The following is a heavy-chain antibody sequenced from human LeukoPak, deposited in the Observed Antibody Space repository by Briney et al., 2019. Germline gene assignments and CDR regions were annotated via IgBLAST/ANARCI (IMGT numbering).Heavy chain of an antibody. CDR3: ARDLAYSYSYSYYGLDV. J-gene: IGHJ6*02. V-gene: IGHV3-48*03. Sequence: GGSLRLSCAASGFPFSSYEMKWVRQAPGKGLEWVSSISGSGSDTHYVDSVKGRFTISRDNAKNSLYLQMSSLRAEDTAVYYCARDLAYSYSYSYYGLDVWGQGTTVTVSS. CDR1: GFPFSSYE. D-gene: IGHD5-18*01. CDR2: ISGSGSDT.